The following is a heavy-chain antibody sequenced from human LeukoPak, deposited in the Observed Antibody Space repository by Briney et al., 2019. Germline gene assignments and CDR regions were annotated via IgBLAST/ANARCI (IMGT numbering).Heavy chain of an antibody. J-gene: IGHJ6*02. D-gene: IGHD2-21*01. V-gene: IGHV3-7*01. Sequence: GGSLRLSCAASGFTFSSYWMSWVRQAPGKGLEWVANIKQDGSEKYYVDSVKGRFTISRDNAKNSLYLQMNSLRAEDTAVYYCARGDHIVVVNGSYGMDVWGQGTTVTVSS. CDR3: ARGDHIVVVNGSYGMDV. CDR1: GFTFSSYW. CDR2: IKQDGSEK.